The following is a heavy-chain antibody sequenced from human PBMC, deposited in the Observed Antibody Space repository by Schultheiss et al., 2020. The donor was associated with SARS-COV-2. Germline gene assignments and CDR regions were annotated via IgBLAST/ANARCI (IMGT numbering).Heavy chain of an antibody. CDR2: IYYSGST. D-gene: IGHD2-15*01. CDR1: GGSISSGGYY. Sequence: SETLSLTCTVSGGSISSGGYYWSWIRQPPGKGLEWIGYIYYSGSTYYNPSLKSLVTISVDTSKNQFSLKLSSVTAADTAVYYCARDIRDCSGGSCYSGGMDVWGQGTTVTVSS. J-gene: IGHJ6*02. CDR3: ARDIRDCSGGSCYSGGMDV. V-gene: IGHV4-31*01.